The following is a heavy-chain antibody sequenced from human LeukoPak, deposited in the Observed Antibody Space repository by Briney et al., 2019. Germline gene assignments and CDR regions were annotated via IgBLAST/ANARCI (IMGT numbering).Heavy chain of an antibody. CDR1: GYTFTGSY. V-gene: IGHV1-2*02. Sequence: GASVKVSCKPSGYTFTGSYMHWVRQAPGQGLEWMGWINPNSGGTNYAQKFQGRVTMTRDTSISTAYMELSRLRSDDTAVYYCARSDILTPHHDYWGQGTLVTVSS. D-gene: IGHD2-21*01. CDR3: ARSDILTPHHDY. CDR2: INPNSGGT. J-gene: IGHJ4*02.